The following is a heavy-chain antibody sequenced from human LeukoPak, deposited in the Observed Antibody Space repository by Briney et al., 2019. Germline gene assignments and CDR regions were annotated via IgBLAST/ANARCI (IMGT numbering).Heavy chain of an antibody. D-gene: IGHD6-19*01. Sequence: ASVKVSCKASGYTFTGYYLHLGWQGTGQGLEWKGLMNPNSGNTGYAQKFQGRVTMTRNTSISTAYMELSSLRSEDTAVYYCAAAVAGTQYYYYYYYMDVWGKGTTVTVSS. V-gene: IGHV1-8*02. J-gene: IGHJ6*03. CDR3: AAAVAGTQYYYYYYYMDV. CDR1: GYTFTGYY. CDR2: MNPNSGNT.